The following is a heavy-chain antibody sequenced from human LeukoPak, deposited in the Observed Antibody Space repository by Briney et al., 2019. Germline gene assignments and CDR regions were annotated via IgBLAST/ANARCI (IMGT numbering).Heavy chain of an antibody. Sequence: SETLSLTCTVSGGSISSSSYYWGWIRQPPGKGLEWIGSIYYSGSTYYNPSLKSRATISVDTSKNQFSLKLSSVTAADTAVYYCASVHLYYYDSSGPNDWGQGTLVTVSS. J-gene: IGHJ4*02. CDR2: IYYSGST. D-gene: IGHD3-22*01. CDR1: GGSISSSSYY. V-gene: IGHV4-39*01. CDR3: ASVHLYYYDSSGPND.